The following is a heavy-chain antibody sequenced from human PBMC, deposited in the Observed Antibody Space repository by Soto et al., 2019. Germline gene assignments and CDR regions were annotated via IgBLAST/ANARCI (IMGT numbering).Heavy chain of an antibody. D-gene: IGHD4-17*01. V-gene: IGHV3-21*06. J-gene: IGHJ3*02. CDR1: GFSFSSYN. CDR3: ATIGDRDGFDM. Sequence: EVQLVESGGGLVKPEESLRLSCAASGFSFSSYNMKWVRQAPGKGLEWVSSISTSGSYIIYAGSVRGRFTIFRDDAKNSLHLHMNGLRVEDAAVYYCATIGDRDGFDMWGQWTTVIVSS. CDR2: ISTSGSYI.